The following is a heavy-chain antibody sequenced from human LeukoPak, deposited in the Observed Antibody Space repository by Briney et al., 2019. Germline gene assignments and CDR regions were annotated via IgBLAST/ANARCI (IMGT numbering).Heavy chain of an antibody. CDR3: ARALYCSKTGRGNAWFEL. Sequence: SVKVSCKASGGTFSSYTISWVRQAPGQGLEWMGRIIPIPGIANYAQKFQGRVTINSDKSTSPPKMGLSSLRSEDTAVYYCARALYCSKTGRGNAWFELWGQGTLVTVSS. D-gene: IGHD2-15*01. CDR2: IIPIPGIA. CDR1: GGTFSSYT. V-gene: IGHV1-69*02. J-gene: IGHJ5*02.